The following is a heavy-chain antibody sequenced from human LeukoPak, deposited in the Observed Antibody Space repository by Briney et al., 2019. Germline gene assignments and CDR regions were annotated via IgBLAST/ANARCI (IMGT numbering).Heavy chain of an antibody. D-gene: IGHD3-9*01. Sequence: PGGSLRLSCAASGFTFSSYGMHWVRQAPGKGLEWVAVIPYDGSNKYYADSVKGRFTISRDNSKNTLYLQMNSLRAEDTAVYYCAKGGPYYDILTGYRPTPPPDYWGQGTLVTVSS. V-gene: IGHV3-30*18. CDR2: IPYDGSNK. CDR1: GFTFSSYG. CDR3: AKGGPYYDILTGYRPTPPPDY. J-gene: IGHJ4*02.